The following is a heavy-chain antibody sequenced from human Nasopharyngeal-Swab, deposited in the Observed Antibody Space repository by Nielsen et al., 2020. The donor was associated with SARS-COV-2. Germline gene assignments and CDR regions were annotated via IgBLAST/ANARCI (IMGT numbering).Heavy chain of an antibody. D-gene: IGHD4-17*01. Sequence: WIRQSQSRGIEWLGRTYYRSKWYNDYAVSVKSRITINPDKSKNQFSLHLNSVTPEDTAVYYCARARGAYGDYYYYYTDVWGKGTTVTVSS. CDR3: ARARGAYGDYYYYYTDV. J-gene: IGHJ6*03. V-gene: IGHV6-1*01. CDR2: TYYRSKWYN.